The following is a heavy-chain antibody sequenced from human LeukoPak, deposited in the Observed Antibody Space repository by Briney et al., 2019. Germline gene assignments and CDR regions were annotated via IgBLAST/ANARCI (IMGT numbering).Heavy chain of an antibody. J-gene: IGHJ4*02. CDR3: AKLVGATLFDY. CDR2: IYSGGST. V-gene: IGHV3-53*05. D-gene: IGHD1-26*01. CDR1: GFTVSSNY. Sequence: GGSLRLSCAASGFTVSSNYMNWVRQAPGKGLEWVSIIYSGGSTYYADSVKGRFTISRDNSKNTLYLQMNSLRAEDTAVYYCAKLVGATLFDYWGQGTLVTVSS.